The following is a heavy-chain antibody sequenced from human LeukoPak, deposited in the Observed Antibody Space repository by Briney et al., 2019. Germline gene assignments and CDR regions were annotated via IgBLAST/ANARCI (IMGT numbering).Heavy chain of an antibody. Sequence: GGSLRLSCAASGFTFSSHGMHWVRQAPGKGLEWVAFIRYDGSNKYYADSVKGRFTISRDNSKNTVYLQMNSLRAEDTAVYYCAKDRRSGDSWYHFDYWGQGTLVTVSS. J-gene: IGHJ4*02. CDR1: GFTFSSHG. CDR3: AKDRRSGDSWYHFDY. CDR2: IRYDGSNK. V-gene: IGHV3-30*02. D-gene: IGHD2-15*01.